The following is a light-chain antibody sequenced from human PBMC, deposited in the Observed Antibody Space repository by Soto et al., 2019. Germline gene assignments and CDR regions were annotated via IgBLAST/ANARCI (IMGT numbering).Light chain of an antibody. CDR3: QSWDTSLSGSV. V-gene: IGLV1-40*01. J-gene: IGLJ2*01. CDR2: GNT. Sequence: QSVLTQPPSVSGAPGQRVTIYCTGSSSNIGAGYDVNWYQQLPGTAPKLLIYGNTNRPSGVPDRFSGSKSGTSGSLALSGLQTEDEAEYYCQSWDTSLSGSVFGGGTKLTV. CDR1: SSNIGAGYD.